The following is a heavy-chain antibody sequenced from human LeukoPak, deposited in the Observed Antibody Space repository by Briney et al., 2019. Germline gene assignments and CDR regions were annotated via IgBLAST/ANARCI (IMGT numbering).Heavy chain of an antibody. J-gene: IGHJ4*02. D-gene: IGHD5-24*01. V-gene: IGHV1-18*01. Sequence: ASVKVSCKASGYTFTSYGISWVRQPPGQGLELMGWISAYNGNTNYAQKLQGRVTMTTYTYTTTAYMELRSLRSDDTAVYYCARTSMATIKQHFDYWGQGTLVTVSS. CDR3: ARTSMATIKQHFDY. CDR2: ISAYNGNT. CDR1: GYTFTSYG.